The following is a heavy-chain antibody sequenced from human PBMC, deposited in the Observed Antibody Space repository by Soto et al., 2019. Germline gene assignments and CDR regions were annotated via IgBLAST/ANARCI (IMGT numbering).Heavy chain of an antibody. D-gene: IGHD1-26*01. V-gene: IGHV3-74*01. Sequence: PGGSLRLSCEASGLAFSTYWIHWGRQVPGKGLVWVARINFDGTTTTYAAPVKGRFIISRDNAKHTLSVQMDSLRVDDTAVYYCVTGAPRRGSSPMAHWGQGTLVTVSS. J-gene: IGHJ4*02. CDR3: VTGAPRRGSSPMAH. CDR2: INFDGTTT. CDR1: GLAFSTYW.